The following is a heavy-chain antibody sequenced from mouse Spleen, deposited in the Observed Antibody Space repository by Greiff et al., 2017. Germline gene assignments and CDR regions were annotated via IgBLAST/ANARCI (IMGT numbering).Heavy chain of an antibody. CDR3: TREGTWYFDV. Sequence: VQLVESGAELVRPGASVTLSCKASGYTFTDYEMHWVKQTPVHGLEWIGAIDPETGGTAYNQKFKGKAILTADKSSSTAYMELRSLTSEDSAVYYCTREGTWYFDVWGAGTTVTVSS. CDR1: GYTFTDYE. V-gene: IGHV1-15*01. CDR2: IDPETGGT. J-gene: IGHJ1*01.